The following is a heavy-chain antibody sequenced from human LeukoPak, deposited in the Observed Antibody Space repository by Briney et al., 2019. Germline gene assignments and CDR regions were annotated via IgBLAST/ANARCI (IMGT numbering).Heavy chain of an antibody. D-gene: IGHD3-10*01. V-gene: IGHV3-23*01. CDR2: ISGSGGST. J-gene: IGHJ4*02. CDR1: GFTFSSYA. Sequence: TGGSLRLSCAASGFTFSSYAMSWVRQAPGKGLEWVSAISGSGGSTYYADSVKGRFTISRDNSKNTLYLQMNSLRAEDTAVYYCAKETYGSGSYSPDYWGQGTLVTVSS. CDR3: AKETYGSGSYSPDY.